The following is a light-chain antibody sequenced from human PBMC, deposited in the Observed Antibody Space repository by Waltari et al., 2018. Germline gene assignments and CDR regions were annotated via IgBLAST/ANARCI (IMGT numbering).Light chain of an antibody. J-gene: IGLJ2*01. CDR3: ASYTSSDSFVV. Sequence: QSALTQPASVSGSPGQSITISCTGTSSDIGDYNFVSWYQHHPGEAPKLVIYDVTKRPSGISNRFSGSKSGNTAPLTISGLQAENEANYVCASYTSSDSFVVFGGGTKLTVL. CDR1: SSDIGDYNF. V-gene: IGLV2-14*03. CDR2: DVT.